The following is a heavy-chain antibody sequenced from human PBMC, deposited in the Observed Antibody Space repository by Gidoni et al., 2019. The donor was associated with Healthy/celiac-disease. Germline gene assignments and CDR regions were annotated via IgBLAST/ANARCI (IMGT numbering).Heavy chain of an antibody. CDR1: GYTFTSYA. D-gene: IGHD3-22*01. CDR2: INAGNGNT. CDR3: ARDRGRVGIVVVTSDDAFDI. Sequence: QVQLVQSGAEVKKPGASVKVSCKASGYTFTSYAMHWVRQAPGQRLEWMGWINAGNGNTKYSQKFQGRVTITRDTSASTAYMELSSLRSEDTAVYYCARDRGRVGIVVVTSDDAFDIWGQGTMVTVSS. V-gene: IGHV1-3*01. J-gene: IGHJ3*02.